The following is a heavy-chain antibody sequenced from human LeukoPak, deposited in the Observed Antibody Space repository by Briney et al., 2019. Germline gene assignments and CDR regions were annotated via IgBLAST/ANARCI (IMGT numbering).Heavy chain of an antibody. CDR1: GYSFTNYW. Sequence: GESLKISCKGSGYSFTNYWIAWVRQTPGKGLEWMGIIYPGDSDTRYSPSFQGQVTISADKSVNSAYLQWSSLKASDTAMYYCARPNITSYYDSRGYDAFDVWGQGTMVTVSS. J-gene: IGHJ3*01. D-gene: IGHD3-22*01. CDR3: ARPNITSYYDSRGYDAFDV. CDR2: IYPGDSDT. V-gene: IGHV5-51*01.